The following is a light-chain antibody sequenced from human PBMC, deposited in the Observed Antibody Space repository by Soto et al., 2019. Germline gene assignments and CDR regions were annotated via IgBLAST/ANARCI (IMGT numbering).Light chain of an antibody. V-gene: IGKV1-5*01. Sequence: DIQMPQSPSTLSASVGDRVTITCRASHSISSWLAWYQQKPGKAPNLLIYAASTLESGVPSRFSGSGSGTEFTLTISSLQPDDFATYYCQQYNGYWTFGQGTKVDI. CDR2: AAS. J-gene: IGKJ1*01. CDR1: HSISSW. CDR3: QQYNGYWT.